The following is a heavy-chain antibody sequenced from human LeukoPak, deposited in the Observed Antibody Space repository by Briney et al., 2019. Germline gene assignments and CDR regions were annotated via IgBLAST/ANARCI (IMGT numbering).Heavy chain of an antibody. V-gene: IGHV1-69*13. J-gene: IGHJ4*02. CDR3: ARVPHYYGSGSYYIGVDY. D-gene: IGHD3-10*01. CDR2: IIPIFGTA. Sequence: ASVKVSCKASGGTFSSYAISWVRQAPGQGLEWMGGIIPIFGTANYAQKFQGRVTITADESTSTAYMELSSLRSEDTAVYYCARVPHYYGSGSYYIGVDYWGQGTLVTVSS. CDR1: GGTFSSYA.